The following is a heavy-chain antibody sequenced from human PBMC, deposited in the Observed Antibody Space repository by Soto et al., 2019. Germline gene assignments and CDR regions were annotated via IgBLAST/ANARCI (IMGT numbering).Heavy chain of an antibody. V-gene: IGHV1-18*01. CDR2: ISAYNGNT. D-gene: IGHD5-12*01. J-gene: IGHJ6*02. Sequence: ASVKVSCKASGYTFTSYGISWVRQAPVQGLEWMGWISAYNGNTNYAQKFQGRVTITADKSTSTAYMELSSLRSEDTAVYYCARCGRGYSGYDSDYYYGMDVWGQGTTVTVS. CDR3: ARCGRGYSGYDSDYYYGMDV. CDR1: GYTFTSYG.